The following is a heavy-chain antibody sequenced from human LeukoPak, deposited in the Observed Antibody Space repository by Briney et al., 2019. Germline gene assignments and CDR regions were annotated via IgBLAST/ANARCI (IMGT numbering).Heavy chain of an antibody. D-gene: IGHD2-2*01. J-gene: IGHJ4*02. CDR3: ARGSGYCSSTSCRREFDY. V-gene: IGHV1-69*13. CDR2: IIPIFGTA. CDR1: GGTFSSYA. Sequence: SVKVSCKASGGTFSSYAISWVRQAPGQGLEWMGGIIPIFGTANYAQKFQGRVTITADESTSTAYMELSSLGSEDTAVYYCARGSGYCSSTSCRREFDYWGQGTLVTVSS.